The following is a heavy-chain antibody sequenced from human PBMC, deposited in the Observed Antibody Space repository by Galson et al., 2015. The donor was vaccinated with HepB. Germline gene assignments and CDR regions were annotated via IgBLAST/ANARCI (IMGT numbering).Heavy chain of an antibody. CDR1: GGTFSSYA. V-gene: IGHV1-69*13. CDR2: IIPIFGTA. CDR3: ARDGSHGEYYYGMDV. Sequence: SVKVSCKASGGTFSSYAISWVRQAPGQGLEWMGGIIPIFGTANYAQKFQGRVTIAADESTSTAYMELSSLRSEDTAVYYCARDGSHGEYYYGMDVWGQGTTVTVSS. J-gene: IGHJ6*02. D-gene: IGHD3-10*01.